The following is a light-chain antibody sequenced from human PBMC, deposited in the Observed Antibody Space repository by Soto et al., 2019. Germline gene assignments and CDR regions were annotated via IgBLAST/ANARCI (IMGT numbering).Light chain of an antibody. Sequence: DIHMTQSPSTLSASVRDRVTITCRASQTINSWLAWYQQRPGKAPRLLIYKASTLESGVPSRFSGSGSGTEFTLTISTLQPDDFATYYCQQYDSIPYTFGQGTKLDIK. J-gene: IGKJ2*01. CDR1: QTINSW. V-gene: IGKV1-5*03. CDR3: QQYDSIPYT. CDR2: KAS.